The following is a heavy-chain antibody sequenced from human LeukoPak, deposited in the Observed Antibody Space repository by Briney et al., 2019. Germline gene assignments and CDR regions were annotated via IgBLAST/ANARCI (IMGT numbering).Heavy chain of an antibody. Sequence: GGSLRLSCVASGFTFSKHGMHWVRQSPGKGLEWVAFIRYDGSNKYFADSVKGRFSISRDNSNNTLYLEMNSLKVEDTALYYCAKDPPAWSASPRNYFDSWGQGTLVTVSS. CDR1: GFTFSKHG. J-gene: IGHJ4*02. CDR3: AKDPPAWSASPRNYFDS. V-gene: IGHV3-30*02. CDR2: IRYDGSNK. D-gene: IGHD3-3*01.